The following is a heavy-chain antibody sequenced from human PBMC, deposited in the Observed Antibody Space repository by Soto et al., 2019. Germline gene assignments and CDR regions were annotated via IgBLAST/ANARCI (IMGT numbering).Heavy chain of an antibody. D-gene: IGHD1-20*01. V-gene: IGHV1-69*06. CDR3: ARGPSRYNWNYYYSMDV. CDR1: GGTFSSYA. CDR2: IIPIFGTA. Sequence: GASVKVSCKASGGTFSSYAISWVRQAPGQGLEWMGGIIPIFGTANYAQKFQGRVTITADKSTSTAYMELSSLRSEDTAVYYCARGPSRYNWNYYYSMDVWGQGTTVTVSS. J-gene: IGHJ6*02.